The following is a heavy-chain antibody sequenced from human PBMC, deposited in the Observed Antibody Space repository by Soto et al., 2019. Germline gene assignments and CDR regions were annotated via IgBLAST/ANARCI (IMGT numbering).Heavy chain of an antibody. CDR3: ARGDLRWPDY. CDR1: GGSFSGYY. Sequence: QVQLQQWGAGLLKPSETLSLTCAVYGGSFSGYYWSWIRQPPGKGLEWIGEISHSGSTNYIPSLKSRVTISVDTSKNQFSLKLSSVTAADTAVYYCARGDLRWPDYWGQGTQVTVSS. J-gene: IGHJ4*02. D-gene: IGHD2-15*01. CDR2: ISHSGST. V-gene: IGHV4-34*01.